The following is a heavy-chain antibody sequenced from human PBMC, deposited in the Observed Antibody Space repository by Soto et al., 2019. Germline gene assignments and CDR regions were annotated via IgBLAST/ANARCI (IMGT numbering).Heavy chain of an antibody. CDR3: AKEIAPIVVVVAAESAFDY. J-gene: IGHJ4*02. Sequence: GGSLRLSCAASGFTFSSYAMSWVRQAPGKGLEWVSAISGSGGSTYYADSVKGRFTISRDNSKNTLYLQMNSLRAEDTAVYYCAKEIAPIVVVVAAESAFDYWGQGTLVTVSS. V-gene: IGHV3-23*01. CDR2: ISGSGGST. CDR1: GFTFSSYA. D-gene: IGHD2-15*01.